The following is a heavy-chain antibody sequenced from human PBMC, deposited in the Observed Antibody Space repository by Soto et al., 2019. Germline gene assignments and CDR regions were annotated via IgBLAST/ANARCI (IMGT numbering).Heavy chain of an antibody. V-gene: IGHV4-34*01. Sequence: PSATLTLTCAFHRVSFPGSYWSWMDQASGKGLEWIGEINHSGSTNYNPSLKSRVTISVDTSKNQFSLKLSSVTAADTAVYYCARGGDEWHKPYYYYYYMDVWGKGTTVS. D-gene: IGHD2-21*01. CDR3: ARGGDEWHKPYYYYYYMDV. J-gene: IGHJ6*03. CDR2: INHSGST. CDR1: RVSFPGSY.